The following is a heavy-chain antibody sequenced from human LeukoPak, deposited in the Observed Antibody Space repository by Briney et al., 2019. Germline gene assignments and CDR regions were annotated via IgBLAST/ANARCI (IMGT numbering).Heavy chain of an antibody. CDR1: GFTFSSYA. CDR3: AKVARDSSGYWGWDYMDV. J-gene: IGHJ6*03. Sequence: GGSLRLSCAASGFTFSSYAMSWVRQAPGKGLEWVPAISGSGGSTYYADSVKGRFTISRDNSKNTLYLQMNSLRAEDTAVYYCAKVARDSSGYWGWDYMDVWGKGTTVTVSS. V-gene: IGHV3-23*01. CDR2: ISGSGGST. D-gene: IGHD3-22*01.